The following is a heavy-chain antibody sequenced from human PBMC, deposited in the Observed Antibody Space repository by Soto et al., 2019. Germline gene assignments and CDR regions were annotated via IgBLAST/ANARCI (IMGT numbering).Heavy chain of an antibody. J-gene: IGHJ6*03. CDR3: ARGTIVERPYFYMDV. V-gene: IGHV1-18*01. CDR2: VSGHNGNT. CDR1: GYPFISYG. D-gene: IGHD2-21*01. Sequence: QAPLAQSGGEVKKPGASVRVSCKASGYPFISYGISWVRQATGQGPEWMGWVSGHNGNTYYAQKVQGRVTMTTDTSTNTAYMELRSLRSDDTAVYYCARGTIVERPYFYMDVWGKGTTVTVSS.